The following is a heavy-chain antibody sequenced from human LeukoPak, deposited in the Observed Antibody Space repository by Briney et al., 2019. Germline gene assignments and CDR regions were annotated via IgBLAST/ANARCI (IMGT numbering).Heavy chain of an antibody. V-gene: IGHV4-61*01. CDR1: GGSVSSGSYY. D-gene: IGHD5-18*01. CDR3: AREGTASVPFDI. Sequence: SETLSLTCTVSGGSVSSGSYYWSWIRQPPGKGLEWIGYIYYSGSTNYNPSLKSRVTISVDTSKNQFSLKLSSVTAADTAVYYCAREGTASVPFDIWGQGTMVTVSS. CDR2: IYYSGST. J-gene: IGHJ3*02.